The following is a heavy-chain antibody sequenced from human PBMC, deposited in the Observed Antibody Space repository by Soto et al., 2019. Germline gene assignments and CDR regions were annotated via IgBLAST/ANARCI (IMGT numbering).Heavy chain of an antibody. CDR1: GGSVINSNYY. D-gene: IGHD2-8*01. J-gene: IGHJ4*02. CDR3: VSQRTSVLTQAYFDY. Sequence: SETLSLTCTVSGGSVINSNYYCGCIRQSPWKGLEWIGSVYYRGRSYSKSSVKSRVTISVDTSKNQFSLNLNSVTASDTAVYYCVSQRTSVLTQAYFDYWGPGALVTVSS. V-gene: IGHV4-39*01. CDR2: VYYRGRS.